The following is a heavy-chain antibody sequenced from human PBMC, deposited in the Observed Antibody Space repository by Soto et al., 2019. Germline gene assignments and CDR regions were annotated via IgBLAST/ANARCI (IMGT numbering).Heavy chain of an antibody. V-gene: IGHV4-4*02. CDR1: SGSLSSSDW. Sequence: SETLSLTCAVASGSLSSSDWWSWVRQTPGKGLEWIGEIYHSGSTNYNPSLKSRVTISVDKSKNQFSLKLSSVTAADTAVYYCARLIFMVRGVIIGSWFDPWGQGTLVTVSS. J-gene: IGHJ5*02. CDR2: IYHSGST. CDR3: ARLIFMVRGVIIGSWFDP. D-gene: IGHD3-10*01.